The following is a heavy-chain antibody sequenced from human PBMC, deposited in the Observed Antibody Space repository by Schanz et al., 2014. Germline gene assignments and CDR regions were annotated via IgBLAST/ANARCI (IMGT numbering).Heavy chain of an antibody. Sequence: VRLVESGGGLVEPGGSLRLSCSGSGFTFRGHAMHWVRQAPGQGLEKVAVTSTDGTKTYYAASVRGRFTISRDNSKNTVYLQMNSLRSEDTAVYYCTRDRGALINHNDALDLWGQGTMVSVSS. CDR1: GFTFRGHA. CDR2: TSTDGTKT. J-gene: IGHJ3*01. V-gene: IGHV3-30*04. D-gene: IGHD3-16*01. CDR3: TRDRGALINHNDALDL.